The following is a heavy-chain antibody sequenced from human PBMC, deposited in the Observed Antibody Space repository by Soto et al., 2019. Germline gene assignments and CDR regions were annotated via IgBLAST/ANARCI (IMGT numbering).Heavy chain of an antibody. Sequence: TSETLSLTCAVYGGSFSGYYWSWIRQPPGKGLGWIGEINHSGSTNYNPSLKSRVTISVDTSKNQFSLKLSSVTAADTAVYYCARGPIIAVARGEEAFDIWGQGTMVTVSS. CDR2: INHSGST. V-gene: IGHV4-34*01. J-gene: IGHJ3*02. CDR1: GGSFSGYY. CDR3: ARGPIIAVARGEEAFDI. D-gene: IGHD6-19*01.